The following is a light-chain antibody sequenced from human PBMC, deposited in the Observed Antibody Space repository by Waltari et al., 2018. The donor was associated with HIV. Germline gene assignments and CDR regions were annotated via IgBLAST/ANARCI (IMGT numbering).Light chain of an antibody. CDR3: LLYYGGAVV. J-gene: IGLJ2*01. V-gene: IGLV7-43*01. CDR1: TEAVTSGYY. Sequence: QTVVTQEPSLTVSQGGTVTPTCSSTTEAVTSGYYPGWFQQRPGQAHRVLIYSTTNRHSWTPARFSGSLLGGKAALTLSGVQPEDEAEYYCLLYYGGAVVFGGGTKLTVL. CDR2: STT.